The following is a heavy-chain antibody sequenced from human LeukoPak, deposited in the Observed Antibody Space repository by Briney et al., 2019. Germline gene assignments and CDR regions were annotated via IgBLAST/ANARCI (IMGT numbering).Heavy chain of an antibody. CDR2: IYYSGST. D-gene: IGHD1-26*01. CDR3: ASYPPTIGNAFDI. V-gene: IGHV4-30-4*01. J-gene: IGHJ3*02. CDR1: GGSISSGDYY. Sequence: SQTLSLTCTVSGGSISSGDYYWSWIRQPPGKGLEWNGYIYYSGSTYYNPSLKSRVTISVDTSKNQFSLKLSSVTAADTAVYYCASYPPTIGNAFDIWGQGTMVTVSS.